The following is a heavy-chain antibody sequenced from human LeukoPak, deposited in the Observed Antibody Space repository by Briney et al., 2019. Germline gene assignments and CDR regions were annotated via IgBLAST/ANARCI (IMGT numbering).Heavy chain of an antibody. V-gene: IGHV1-24*01. CDR3: VTDDYVWGSYRSIDY. Sequence: ASVKVSCKVSGYTLTELSMHWARQAPGKGLEWMGGFDPEDGETIYAQKFQGRVTMTEDTSTDTAYMELSSLRSQDTAVYYCVTDDYVWGSYRSIDYWGQGTLVTVSS. CDR1: GYTLTELS. D-gene: IGHD3-16*02. CDR2: FDPEDGET. J-gene: IGHJ4*02.